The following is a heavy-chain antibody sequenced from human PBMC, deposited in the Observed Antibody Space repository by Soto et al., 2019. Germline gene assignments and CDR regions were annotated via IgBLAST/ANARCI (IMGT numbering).Heavy chain of an antibody. CDR3: ARHSGPYASSWFDY. CDR1: GGYISSRSYY. J-gene: IGHJ5*01. Sequence: PSETLSITWCFCGGYISSRSYYWGWMRQPPGKGLEWIGSIYYSGSTYYNPSLKSRVTISVDTSKNQFSLKVNSVTAADTAVYYCARHSGPYASSWFDYWGQGIMVTVSS. D-gene: IGHD2-2*01. CDR2: IYYSGST. V-gene: IGHV4-39*01.